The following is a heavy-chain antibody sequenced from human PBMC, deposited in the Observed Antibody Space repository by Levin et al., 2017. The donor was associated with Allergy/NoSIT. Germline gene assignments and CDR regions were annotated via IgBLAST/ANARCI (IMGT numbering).Heavy chain of an antibody. V-gene: IGHV3-23*01. J-gene: IGHJ1*01. CDR3: AKDRCSGGSCYPFPEYFQD. CDR1: GFSFSNFA. Sequence: GESLKISCAASGFSFSNFAMSWVRQAPGKGLEWVSSISHSGAATYYADSVKGRFTISRDNSKDTLFLQMNSLRAEDTAVYYCAKDRCSGGSCYPFPEYFQDWGQGTLVTVSS. CDR2: ISHSGAAT. D-gene: IGHD2-15*01.